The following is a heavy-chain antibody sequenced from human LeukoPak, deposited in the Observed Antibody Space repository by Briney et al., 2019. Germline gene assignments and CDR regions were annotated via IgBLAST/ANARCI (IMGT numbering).Heavy chain of an antibody. CDR2: ISGSGGST. D-gene: IGHD3-10*01. CDR1: GFTFSSYA. V-gene: IGHV3-23*01. CDR3: ARDPHGSGSYPNWFDP. J-gene: IGHJ5*02. Sequence: PGGSLRLSCAASGFTFSSYAMSWVRQAPGKGLEWVSAISGSGGSTYYADSVKGRFTISRDNSKNTLYLQMNSLRAEDTAVYYCARDPHGSGSYPNWFDPWGQGTLVTVSS.